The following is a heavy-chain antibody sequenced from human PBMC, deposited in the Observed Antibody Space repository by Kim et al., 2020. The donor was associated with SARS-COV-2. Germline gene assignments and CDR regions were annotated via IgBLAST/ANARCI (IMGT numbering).Heavy chain of an antibody. D-gene: IGHD6-19*01. Sequence: YADSVKGRFTVSRDITKDTLYLQMRSLRADDTALYYCAKGHPSSGWPTFDSWGQGTLVAVSS. CDR3: AKGHPSSGWPTFDS. V-gene: IGHV3-23*05. J-gene: IGHJ4*02.